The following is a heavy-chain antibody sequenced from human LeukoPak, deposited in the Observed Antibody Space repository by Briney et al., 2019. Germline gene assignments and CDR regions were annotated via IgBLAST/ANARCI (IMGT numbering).Heavy chain of an antibody. CDR1: GYTFTGYY. V-gene: IGHV1-2*02. CDR3: ANSCSGDCYFDY. D-gene: IGHD2-21*02. Sequence: ASVKVSCKASGYTFTGYYMHWVRQAPGQGLEWMGWINPNSGGTTYAQKFQGRVTMTRDTSISTAYMELSRLRSDDTAVYYCANSCSGDCYFDYWGQGTLVTVSS. CDR2: INPNSGGT. J-gene: IGHJ4*02.